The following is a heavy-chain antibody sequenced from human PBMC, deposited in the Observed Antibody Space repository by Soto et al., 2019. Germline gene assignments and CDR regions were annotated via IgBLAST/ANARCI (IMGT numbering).Heavy chain of an antibody. CDR1: GGSINSNSYY. D-gene: IGHD3-10*01. Sequence: SETLSLTWIVSGGSINSNSYYWGWIRQPPGKRLEWIGNIYHSGTSYYNPSLKSRVTMSVDTSNNQFSLKLSSVTAADTAVYYCVRGEGGSSFVEEKEFDYWRQGTQVTVSS. V-gene: IGHV4-39*01. CDR3: VRGEGGSSFVEEKEFDY. J-gene: IGHJ4*02. CDR2: IYHSGTS.